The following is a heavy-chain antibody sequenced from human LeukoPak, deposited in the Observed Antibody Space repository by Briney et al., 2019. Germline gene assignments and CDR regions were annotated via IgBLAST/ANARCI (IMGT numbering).Heavy chain of an antibody. V-gene: IGHV1-69*04. CDR2: IIPILGIA. J-gene: IGHJ4*02. CDR3: ARSESKQWLVSDPIDY. D-gene: IGHD6-19*01. CDR1: GGTFSSYA. Sequence: SVKVSCKASGGTFSSYAISWVRQAPGQGLEWMGRIIPILGIANYAQKFQGRVTITADKSTSTAYMELSSLRSEDTAVYYCARSESKQWLVSDPIDYWGQGTLVTVPS.